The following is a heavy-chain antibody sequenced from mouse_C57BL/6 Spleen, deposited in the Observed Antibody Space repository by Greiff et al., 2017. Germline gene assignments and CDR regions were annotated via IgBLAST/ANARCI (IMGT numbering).Heavy chain of an antibody. Sequence: EVHLVESEGGLVQPGSSMKLSCTASGFTFSDYYMAWVRQVPEKGLEWVANINYDGSSTYYLDSLKSRFIISRDNAKNILYLQMSSLKSEDTATYYCARADYGSRHWYFDVWGTGTTVTVSS. CDR1: GFTFSDYY. J-gene: IGHJ1*03. CDR2: INYDGSST. V-gene: IGHV5-16*01. CDR3: ARADYGSRHWYFDV. D-gene: IGHD1-1*01.